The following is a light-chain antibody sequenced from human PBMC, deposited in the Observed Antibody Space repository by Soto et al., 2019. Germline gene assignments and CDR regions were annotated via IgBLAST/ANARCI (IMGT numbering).Light chain of an antibody. Sequence: DIPMTQSPSSLSTSVGDRVTITCRASRGISYSLAWYQQKPGKVPKLLIYAASTLQSGVPSRFSGSGSGTDFTLTISSLQPEDVATYYCQNYNSAPWTFGQGTKVEIK. CDR3: QNYNSAPWT. CDR2: AAS. CDR1: RGISYS. V-gene: IGKV1-27*01. J-gene: IGKJ1*01.